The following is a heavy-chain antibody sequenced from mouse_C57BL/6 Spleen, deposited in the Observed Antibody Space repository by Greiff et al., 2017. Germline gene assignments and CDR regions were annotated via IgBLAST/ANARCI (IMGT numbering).Heavy chain of an antibody. CDR1: GYTFTSYW. CDR2: IDPSDSYT. Sequence: QVQLQQPGAELVKPGASVKLSCKASGYTFTSYWMQWVKQRPGQGLEWIGEIDPSDSYTNYNQKFKGKATLTVDTSSSTAYMQLSSRTSEDSAVYYCARGGNYDYAMDYWGQGTSVTVSS. V-gene: IGHV1-50*01. D-gene: IGHD2-1*01. CDR3: ARGGNYDYAMDY. J-gene: IGHJ4*01.